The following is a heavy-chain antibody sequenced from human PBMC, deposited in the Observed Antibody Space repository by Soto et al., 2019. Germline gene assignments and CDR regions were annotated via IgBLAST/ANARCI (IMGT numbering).Heavy chain of an antibody. D-gene: IGHD2-15*01. CDR3: ARGYCSGGSCYSWY. Sequence: ASVKVSCKASGGTFSSYTISWVRQAPGQGLEWMGRIIPILGIANYAQKFQGRVTITADKSTSTAYMELSSLRSEDTAVYYCARGYCSGGSCYSWYWGQGTLVTVSS. CDR2: IIPILGIA. CDR1: GGTFSSYT. J-gene: IGHJ4*02. V-gene: IGHV1-69*02.